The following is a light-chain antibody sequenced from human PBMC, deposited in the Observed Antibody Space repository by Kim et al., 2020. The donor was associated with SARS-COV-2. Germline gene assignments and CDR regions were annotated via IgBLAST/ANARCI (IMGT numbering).Light chain of an antibody. CDR1: NIGSKS. V-gene: IGLV3-21*04. Sequence: SYELTQPPSVSVAPGKTARITCGGNNIGSKSVHWYQQKPGQAPVLVIYYDSDRPSGIPERFSGSNSGNTATLTISRVEAGDEADYYCQVWDSSSDPLYVFGPGTKVTVL. CDR2: YDS. CDR3: QVWDSSSDPLYV. J-gene: IGLJ1*01.